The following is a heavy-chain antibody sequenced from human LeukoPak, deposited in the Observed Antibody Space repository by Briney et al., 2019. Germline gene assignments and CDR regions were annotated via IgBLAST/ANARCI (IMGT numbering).Heavy chain of an antibody. CDR2: IWYDGSNK. CDR1: GFTFSSYG. J-gene: IGHJ4*02. V-gene: IGHV3-33*01. D-gene: IGHD3-22*01. Sequence: GRSLRLSCAASGFTFSSYGMHWVHQAPGKGLEWVAVIWYDGSNKYYADSVKGRFTNSRDNSKNTLYLQMNSLRAEDTAVYYCARCYYESSGQPYIDYWGQGTLVTVTS. CDR3: ARCYYESSGQPYIDY.